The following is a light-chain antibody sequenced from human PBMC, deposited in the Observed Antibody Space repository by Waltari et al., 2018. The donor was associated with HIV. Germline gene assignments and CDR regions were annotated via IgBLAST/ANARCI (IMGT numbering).Light chain of an antibody. J-gene: IGKJ1*01. Sequence: EIVLTQSPGTLSLSPGDRATLSCRASQGVSSTYFAWYQHRLGQAPRLLISGASSRATGTPDRFSGSGSGTDFTLTISRLEPEDSAVYYCQQYGSSPWTFGQGTKVEVK. CDR1: QGVSSTY. CDR3: QQYGSSPWT. CDR2: GAS. V-gene: IGKV3-20*01.